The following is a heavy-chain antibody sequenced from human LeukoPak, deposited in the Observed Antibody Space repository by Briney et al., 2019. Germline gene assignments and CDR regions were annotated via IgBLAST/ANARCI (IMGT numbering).Heavy chain of an antibody. CDR1: GFTFSSYS. CDR2: ISSRSSTI. J-gene: IGHJ4*02. V-gene: IGHV3-48*02. CDR3: AREGIWSCDY. D-gene: IGHD3-3*01. Sequence: GGSLRLSCAASGFTFSSYSMNWVRQAPGKGLEWVSYISSRSSTIYYADSVKGRFTISRGNAKNSLYLQMNSLRDEDTAAYYCAREGIWSCDYWGQGTLVTVSS.